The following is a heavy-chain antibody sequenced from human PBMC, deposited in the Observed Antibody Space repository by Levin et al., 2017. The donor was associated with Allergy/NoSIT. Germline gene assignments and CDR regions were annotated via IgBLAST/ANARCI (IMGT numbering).Heavy chain of an antibody. D-gene: IGHD2-15*01. CDR3: ARRSWRGGTCYSGSPGMDL. J-gene: IGHJ6*02. CDR1: GDSISSNY. Sequence: SQTLSLTCTVSGDSISSNYWSWIRQPPEKGLEWIGYIYYSGSTNYNPSLKSRVTISIDTSKNQFSLKLSSVTAAETAVYYCARRSWRGGTCYSGSPGMDLWRQGPTVTVSS. CDR2: IYYSGST. V-gene: IGHV4-59*08.